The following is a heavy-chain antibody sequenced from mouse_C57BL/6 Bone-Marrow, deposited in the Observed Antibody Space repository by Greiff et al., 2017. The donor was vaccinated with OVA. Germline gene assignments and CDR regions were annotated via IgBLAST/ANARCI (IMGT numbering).Heavy chain of an antibody. Sequence: DVMLVESGGGLVKPGGSLKLSCAASGFTFSSYALSWVRQTPEKRLEWVATISDGGSYTYYPDNVKGRFTISRDNAKNNLYLQMSHLKSEDTAMYYCARDLNYPLDYWGQGTTLTVSS. D-gene: IGHD2-1*01. V-gene: IGHV5-4*01. CDR2: ISDGGSYT. CDR3: ARDLNYPLDY. CDR1: GFTFSSYA. J-gene: IGHJ2*01.